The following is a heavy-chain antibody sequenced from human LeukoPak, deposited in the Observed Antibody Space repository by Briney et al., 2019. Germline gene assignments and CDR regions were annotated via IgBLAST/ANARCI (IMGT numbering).Heavy chain of an antibody. CDR2: INHNGNVN. Sequence: GESLRLSCAASGFTFSSYWMNWARQAPGKGLEWVASINHNGNVNYYVDSVKGRFTIARDNAKNSLYLQMSNLRAEDTAVYFCARGGGLDVWGQGATVTVSS. V-gene: IGHV3-7*03. CDR1: GFTFSSYW. J-gene: IGHJ6*02. CDR3: ARGGGLDV. D-gene: IGHD3-16*01.